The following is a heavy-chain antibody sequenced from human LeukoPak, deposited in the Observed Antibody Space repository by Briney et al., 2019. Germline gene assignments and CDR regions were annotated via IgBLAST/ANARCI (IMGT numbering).Heavy chain of an antibody. D-gene: IGHD1-26*01. CDR2: IYYSGTT. J-gene: IGHJ4*02. CDR3: ARDSSHRSNYYYFDY. V-gene: IGHV4-59*12. CDR1: GGSTGSDY. Sequence: SETLSLTCSVSGGSTGSDYWSWIRQPPGKGLEWIGTIYYSGTTFYNPSLKSRVAISIDTSKSQFSLKLSSVTAADTAVYYCARDSSHRSNYYYFDYWGQGSLVTVSS.